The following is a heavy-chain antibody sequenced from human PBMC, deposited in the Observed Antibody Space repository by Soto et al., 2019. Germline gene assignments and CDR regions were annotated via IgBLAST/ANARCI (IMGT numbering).Heavy chain of an antibody. J-gene: IGHJ3*01. Sequence: PGASLRLSCAASGLTFDDYNMHWVRQPPGKGLEWVSLVSCVSGNTIYAASVKGRFTISRDNINKSLFLRMDSLRPEDNAVYFCLKVAAVAGFVFDFWGLGTVVTVSS. V-gene: IGHV3-43*01. D-gene: IGHD2-15*01. CDR3: LKVAAVAGFVFDF. CDR1: GLTFDDYN. CDR2: VSCVSGNT.